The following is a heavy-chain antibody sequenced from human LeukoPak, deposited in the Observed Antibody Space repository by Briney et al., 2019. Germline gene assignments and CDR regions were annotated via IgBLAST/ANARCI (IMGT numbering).Heavy chain of an antibody. V-gene: IGHV4-34*01. CDR1: GGSFSGYY. D-gene: IGHD5-18*01. CDR2: ISHSGST. CDR3: ARVRYSYGFPHYFDY. J-gene: IGHJ4*02. Sequence: PSETLSLTCAVYGGSFSGYYWSWIRQPPGKGLEWIGEISHSGSTNYNPSLKSRVTISVDTSKNQFSLKLSSVTAADTAVYYCARVRYSYGFPHYFDYWGQGTLVTVSS.